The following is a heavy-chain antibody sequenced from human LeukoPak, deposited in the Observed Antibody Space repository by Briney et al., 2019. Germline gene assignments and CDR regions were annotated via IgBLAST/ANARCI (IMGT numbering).Heavy chain of an antibody. J-gene: IGHJ3*01. Sequence: SGGSLRLSCAGSGFSFSHTWMNWVRQAPGKGLEYIGRIKSKTNGGEATEYAAAVTGRFFISRDDSASTLYLHLNSLKTEDTAVYYCATDRIVGASAFDVWGQGTMVTVSS. CDR2: IKSKTNGGEAT. V-gene: IGHV3-15*01. D-gene: IGHD1-26*01. CDR1: GFSFSHTW. CDR3: ATDRIVGASAFDV.